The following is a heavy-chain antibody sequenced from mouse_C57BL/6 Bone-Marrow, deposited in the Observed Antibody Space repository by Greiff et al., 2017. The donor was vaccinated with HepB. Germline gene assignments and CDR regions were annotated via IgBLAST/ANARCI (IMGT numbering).Heavy chain of an antibody. J-gene: IGHJ1*03. V-gene: IGHV1-82*01. D-gene: IGHD1-1*01. CDR1: GYAFSSSW. CDR3: ARFTTVVGPSYWYFDV. CDR2: IYPGDGDT. Sequence: QVQLKESGPELVKPGASVKISCKASGYAFSSSWMNWVKQRPGKGLEWIGRIYPGDGDTNYNGKFKGKATLTADKSSSTAYMQLSSLTSEDSAVYFCARFTTVVGPSYWYFDVWGTGTTVTVSS.